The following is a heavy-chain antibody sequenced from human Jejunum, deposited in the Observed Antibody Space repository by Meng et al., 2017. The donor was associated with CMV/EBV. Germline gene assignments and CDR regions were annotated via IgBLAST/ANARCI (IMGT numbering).Heavy chain of an antibody. CDR2: IMSSSTGT. Sequence: QAQLVQSGAGGKTRGASVRGSCKASGYTFSNYQIHWVRQAPGQGIEWMGIIMSSSTGTIYAQKFQGRVTMTRDTSTSTAYMELSSLRFDDTAVYYCTRDQTTGGYLDPWGQGTLVTVSS. CDR1: GYTFSNYQ. D-gene: IGHD4-17*01. V-gene: IGHV1-46*01. J-gene: IGHJ5*02. CDR3: TRDQTTGGYLDP.